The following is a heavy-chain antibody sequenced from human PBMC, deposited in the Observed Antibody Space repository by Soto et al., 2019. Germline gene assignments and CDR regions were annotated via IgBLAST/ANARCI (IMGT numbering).Heavy chain of an antibody. CDR1: GGSISGYY. Sequence: SETLSLTCSVSGGSISGYYCSWSRQPPGKGLEYIGYIYYRGSTNYNPSLESRVTMSVDTSRNQFSPKVNSVTAADTAVYYCARQQLLPFYYALDVWGQGTTVTVSS. V-gene: IGHV4-59*01. CDR2: IYYRGST. J-gene: IGHJ6*02. D-gene: IGHD6-13*01. CDR3: ARQQLLPFYYALDV.